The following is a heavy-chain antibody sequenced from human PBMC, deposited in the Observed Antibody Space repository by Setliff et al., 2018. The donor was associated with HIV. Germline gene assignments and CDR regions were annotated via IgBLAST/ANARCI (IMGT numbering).Heavy chain of an antibody. CDR2: IDPSNSNT. CDR1: GYSFVDFW. V-gene: IGHV5-10-1*01. Sequence: PGESLKISCHLSGYSFVDFWISWVRQMPGKGLEWMGRIDPSNSNTNYSPSFQGHVTISADKSISTAYLQWSSLKASDTAMYYCARGFYGDYYFDYWGQGTLVTVSS. CDR3: ARGFYGDYYFDY. J-gene: IGHJ4*02. D-gene: IGHD4-17*01.